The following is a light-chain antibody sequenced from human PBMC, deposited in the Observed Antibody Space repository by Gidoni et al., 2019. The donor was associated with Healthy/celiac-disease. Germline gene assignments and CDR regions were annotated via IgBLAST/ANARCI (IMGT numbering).Light chain of an antibody. V-gene: IGKV3-11*01. CDR3: QQRSNWPQLT. J-gene: IGKJ4*01. Sequence: FLFTQSPATLSLSPGGRATLSCRASKSVSSYLAWYQQKPGQAPRHLIYDASNRATGIPARFSGSGSGTDFTITISSLEPEDFAVYYCQQRSNWPQLTFGGGTKVEIK. CDR1: KSVSSY. CDR2: DAS.